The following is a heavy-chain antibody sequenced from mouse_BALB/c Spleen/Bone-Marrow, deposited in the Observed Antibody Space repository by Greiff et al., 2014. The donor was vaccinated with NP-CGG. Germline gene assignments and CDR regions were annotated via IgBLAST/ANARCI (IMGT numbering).Heavy chain of an antibody. CDR3: ARDRRITTATYAMDY. CDR1: GFTFSDYY. J-gene: IGHJ4*01. CDR2: ISDGGSCT. V-gene: IGHV5-4*02. Sequence: EVKLMESGGGLVKPGGSLKLSCAASGFTFSDYYMYWVRQTPEKRLEWVATISDGGSCTYYPDSVKGRFTISRDNAKNNLYLQMSSLKSEDTAMYYCARDRRITTATYAMDYWGQGTSVTVSS. D-gene: IGHD1-2*01.